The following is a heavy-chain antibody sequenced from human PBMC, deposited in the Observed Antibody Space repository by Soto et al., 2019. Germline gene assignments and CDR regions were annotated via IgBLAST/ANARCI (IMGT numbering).Heavy chain of an antibody. CDR3: SNQTGSY. Sequence: ESAPTLVNPTQTLTLTCTLSGLSLTTSGVAVDWIRQPPGKALEWLAVIYWDDNKRYSPSMDNRLTVTKDSSRNEVVLTMTNMDPTDTATYYCSNQTGSYWGQGVQVTVSS. V-gene: IGHV2-5*02. J-gene: IGHJ4*02. CDR1: GLSLTTSGVA. CDR2: IYWDDNK. D-gene: IGHD1-1*01.